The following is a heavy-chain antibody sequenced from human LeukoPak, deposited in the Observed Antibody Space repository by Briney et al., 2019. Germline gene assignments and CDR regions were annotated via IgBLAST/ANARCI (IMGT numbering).Heavy chain of an antibody. V-gene: IGHV3-23*01. CDR3: AKRGLGDREAFDI. Sequence: GGSLRLSCAASGFTFNTYAMSWVRQAPGKGLEWVSSNSGSGGSTYYADSVEGRFTISRDNSKNTLYLQMNSLRAEDTAVYYCAKRGLGDREAFDIWGQGTMVTVAS. CDR1: GFTFNTYA. D-gene: IGHD2-21*02. J-gene: IGHJ3*02. CDR2: NSGSGGST.